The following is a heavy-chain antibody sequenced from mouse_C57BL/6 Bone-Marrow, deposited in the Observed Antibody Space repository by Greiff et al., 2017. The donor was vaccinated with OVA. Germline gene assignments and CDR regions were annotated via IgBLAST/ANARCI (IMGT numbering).Heavy chain of an antibody. D-gene: IGHD1-1*02. CDR1: GYTLTDYY. J-gene: IGHJ1*03. V-gene: IGHV1-76*01. CDR3: ARSGLWSYWYFDV. CDR2: IYPGSGNT. Sequence: QVQLQQSGAELVRPGASVKLSCKASGYTLTDYYINWVKQRPGQGLEWIARIYPGSGNTYYNEKFKGKATLTAEKSSSTAYMQLSSLTSEDSAVYFCARSGLWSYWYFDVWGTGTTVTVSS.